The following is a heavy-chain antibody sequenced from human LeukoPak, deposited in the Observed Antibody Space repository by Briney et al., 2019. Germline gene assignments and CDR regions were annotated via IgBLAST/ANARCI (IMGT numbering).Heavy chain of an antibody. J-gene: IGHJ6*02. CDR3: AREEYGDYVGYYGMDV. D-gene: IGHD4-17*01. V-gene: IGHV1-2*02. CDR2: INPNSGGT. CDR1: GYTLTELS. Sequence: ASVKVSCKVSGYTLTELSMHWVRQAPGQGLEWMGWINPNSGGTNYAQKFQGRVTMTRDTSISTAYMELSRLRSDDTAVYYCAREEYGDYVGYYGMDVWGQGTTVTVSS.